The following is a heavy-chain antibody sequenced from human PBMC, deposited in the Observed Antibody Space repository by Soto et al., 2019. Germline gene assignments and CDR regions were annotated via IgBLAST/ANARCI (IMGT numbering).Heavy chain of an antibody. V-gene: IGHV4-34*01. J-gene: IGHJ6*02. D-gene: IGHD1-7*01. Sequence: SETLSLTCAVYGGSFSGYYWSWIRQPPGKGLEWIGEINHSGSTNYNPSLKGRVTISVDTSKNQFSLKLSSVTAADTAVYYCARRKVNNWNYFRPSMDVWGQGTTVTVS. CDR2: INHSGST. CDR1: GGSFSGYY. CDR3: ARRKVNNWNYFRPSMDV.